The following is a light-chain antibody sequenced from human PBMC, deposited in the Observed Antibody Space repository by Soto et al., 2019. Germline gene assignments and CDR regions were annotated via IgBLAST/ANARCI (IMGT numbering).Light chain of an antibody. Sequence: QSVLTQPPSVSGAPGQRVSISCTGSSSNIGAGYDVHWYHQLPGTAPKLLLYGNNNRPSGVPDRFSGSKSGTSASLVFTGLQAEDEADYYCQSFDTRLNSVVFGGGTKLTVL. CDR1: SSNIGAGYD. V-gene: IGLV1-40*01. J-gene: IGLJ2*01. CDR2: GNN. CDR3: QSFDTRLNSVV.